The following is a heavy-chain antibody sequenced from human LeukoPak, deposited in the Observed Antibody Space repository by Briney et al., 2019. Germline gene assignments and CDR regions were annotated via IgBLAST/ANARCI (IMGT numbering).Heavy chain of an antibody. V-gene: IGHV4-34*01. CDR3: AGTYYYGSGSYYNAPKVTHRLGAFDI. J-gene: IGHJ3*02. Sequence: PSETLSLTCAVYGGSFSGYYWSWIRQPPGKGLEWIGEINHSGGTNYNPSLKSRVTISVDTSKNQFSLKLSSVTAADTAVYYCAGTYYYGSGSYYNAPKVTHRLGAFDIWGQGTMVTVSS. CDR1: GGSFSGYY. CDR2: INHSGGT. D-gene: IGHD3-10*01.